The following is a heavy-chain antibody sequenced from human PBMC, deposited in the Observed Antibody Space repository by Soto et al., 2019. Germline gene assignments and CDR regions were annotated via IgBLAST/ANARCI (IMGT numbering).Heavy chain of an antibody. J-gene: IGHJ6*02. CDR1: GGTFSSYA. D-gene: IGHD2-15*01. CDR2: IIPIFGTA. Sequence: GASVKVSCKASGGTFSSYAISWVRQAPGQGLEWMGGIIPIFGTANYAQKFQGRVTITADESTSTAYMELSSLRSEDTAVYYCAREGVVVAKGPYYYYGMDVWGQGTTVTV. V-gene: IGHV1-69*13. CDR3: AREGVVVAKGPYYYYGMDV.